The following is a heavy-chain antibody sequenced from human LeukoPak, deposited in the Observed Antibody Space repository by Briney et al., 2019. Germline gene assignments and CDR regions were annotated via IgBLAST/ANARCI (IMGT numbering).Heavy chain of an antibody. CDR2: INSDGSSI. CDR3: VKGYCSGGTCYSGDFDY. Sequence: RGSLRLSCAASGFTFSTYWMHWVRQAPGKGLVWVSRINSDGSSISYADSVKGRFTISRDNAKNTLYLQMNSLRADDTAVYYCVKGYCSGGTCYSGDFDYWGQGTLVTVSS. V-gene: IGHV3-74*01. D-gene: IGHD2-15*01. J-gene: IGHJ4*02. CDR1: GFTFSTYW.